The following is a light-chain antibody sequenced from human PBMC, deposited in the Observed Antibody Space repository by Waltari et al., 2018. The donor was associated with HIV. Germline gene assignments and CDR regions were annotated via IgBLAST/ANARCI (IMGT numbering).Light chain of an antibody. J-gene: IGLJ2*01. V-gene: IGLV1-40*01. CDR3: QSYDSSLSSVL. CDR1: TSNIGAHYG. CDR2: GDH. Sequence: QSVLTQPPSVSGAQGQRVTISCTGSTSNIGAHYGVNWYQEVPGTAPRLLIYGDHNRPSGIPDRFSGSRSGTSASLAINGLQAEDEAEYYCQSYDSSLSSVLFGGGTKLTVL.